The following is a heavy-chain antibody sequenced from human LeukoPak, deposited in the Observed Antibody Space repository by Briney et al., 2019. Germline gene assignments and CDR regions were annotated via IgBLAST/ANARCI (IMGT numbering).Heavy chain of an antibody. Sequence: PSETLSLTCTVSDNSISSNSYYWGWIRQPPGKGLEWIGSIYYSGTTYYNPSLKSRVTISVDTSKNRFSLKLSSVTAADTAVYYCARHGLPSIAASFDYWGQGTLVTVSS. J-gene: IGHJ4*02. D-gene: IGHD6-6*01. CDR3: ARHGLPSIAASFDY. CDR1: DNSISSNSYY. CDR2: IYYSGTT. V-gene: IGHV4-39*01.